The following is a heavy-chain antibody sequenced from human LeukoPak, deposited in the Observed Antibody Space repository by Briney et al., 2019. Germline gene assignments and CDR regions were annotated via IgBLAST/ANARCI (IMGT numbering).Heavy chain of an antibody. V-gene: IGHV4-59*08. CDR3: VSYYYDSSGYLAPFDY. CDR1: GGSISSYY. D-gene: IGHD3-22*01. Sequence: SETLSLTCTVSGGSISSYYWSWIRQPPGKGLEWIGYIYYSGSTYYNPSLKSRVTISVDTSKNQFSLKLSSVTAADTAVYYCVSYYYDSSGYLAPFDYWGQGTLVTVSS. CDR2: IYYSGST. J-gene: IGHJ4*02.